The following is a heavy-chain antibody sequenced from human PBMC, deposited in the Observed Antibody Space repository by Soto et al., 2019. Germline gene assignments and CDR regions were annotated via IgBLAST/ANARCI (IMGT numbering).Heavy chain of an antibody. D-gene: IGHD5-12*01. CDR3: ARDGDGYNY. CDR2: IYYSGST. J-gene: IGHJ4*02. CDR1: GGSISSSSYY. Sequence: SETLSLTCTVSGGSISSSSYYWGWIRQPPGKGLEWIGSIYYSGSTYYNPSLKSRVTISVDTSKNQFSLKLSSVTAADTAVYYCARDGDGYNYWGQGTLVTVSS. V-gene: IGHV4-39*07.